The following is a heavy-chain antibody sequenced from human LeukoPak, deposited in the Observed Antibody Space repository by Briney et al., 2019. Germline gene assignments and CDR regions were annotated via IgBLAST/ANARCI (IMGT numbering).Heavy chain of an antibody. CDR3: AKVAVVVVVPAAIRWFDP. CDR2: ISGSGGST. Sequence: GGSLRLSCAASGFTFSSYAMSWVRQAPGKGLEWVSAISGSGGSTCYADSVKGRFTISRDNSKNTLYLQMNSLRAEDTAVYYCAKVAVVVVVPAAIRWFDPWGQGTLVTVSS. CDR1: GFTFSSYA. J-gene: IGHJ5*02. D-gene: IGHD2-2*02. V-gene: IGHV3-23*01.